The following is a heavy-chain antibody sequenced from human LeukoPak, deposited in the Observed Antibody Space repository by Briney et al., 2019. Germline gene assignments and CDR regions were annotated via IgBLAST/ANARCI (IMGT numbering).Heavy chain of an antibody. Sequence: ASVKVSCKASGYTFTSYDINWVRQATGQGLEWMGWMNPNSGNTGYAQKFQGRVTMTRNTSISTAYMELSSLRSEDTAVYYCARRDYHDSSGYSLGYFQHWVQGTLVTVSS. CDR2: MNPNSGNT. D-gene: IGHD3-22*01. CDR1: GYTFTSYD. CDR3: ARRDYHDSSGYSLGYFQH. V-gene: IGHV1-8*01. J-gene: IGHJ1*01.